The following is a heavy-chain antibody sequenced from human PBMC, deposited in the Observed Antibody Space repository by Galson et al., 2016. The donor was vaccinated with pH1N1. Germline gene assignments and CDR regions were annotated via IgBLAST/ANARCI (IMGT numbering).Heavy chain of an antibody. CDR3: ARGRYCNNRDCFMGIDS. D-gene: IGHD2-8*01. J-gene: IGHJ4*02. CDR2: TKPNSGDT. Sequence: SVKVSCKASGYTFTGYYIHWVRQAPGQGLEWMGWTKPNSGDTKYAQKFQGRVTMTRDTSISTAYMELSSLRSDDTARYYCARGRYCNNRDCFMGIDSWGQGTLVTVSS. CDR1: GYTFTGYY. V-gene: IGHV1-2*02.